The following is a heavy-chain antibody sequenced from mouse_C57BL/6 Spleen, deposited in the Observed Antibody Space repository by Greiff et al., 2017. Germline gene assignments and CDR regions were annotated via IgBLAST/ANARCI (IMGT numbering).Heavy chain of an antibody. J-gene: IGHJ2*01. Sequence: VKLVESGAELVRPGASVKLSCKASGYTFTDYYINWVKQRPGQGLEWIARIYPGSGNTYYNEKFKGKATLTAEKSSSTAYMQLSSLTSEDSAVYFCARLATGTGLYFDYWGQGTTLTVSS. V-gene: IGHV1-76*01. CDR2: IYPGSGNT. CDR1: GYTFTDYY. CDR3: ARLATGTGLYFDY. D-gene: IGHD4-1*02.